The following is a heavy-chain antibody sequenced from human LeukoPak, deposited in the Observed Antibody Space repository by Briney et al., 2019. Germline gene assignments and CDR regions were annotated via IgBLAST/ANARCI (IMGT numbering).Heavy chain of an antibody. CDR2: ISGSEDRT. J-gene: IGHJ5*02. CDR1: GFSFNNYA. D-gene: IGHD3-16*02. CDR3: SKTYRADP. Sequence: GGSLRLSCVGSGFSFNNYAMSWVRQAPGKGLEWASGISGSEDRTHYADSVKGRFTIPRDHSKNTVFLQMNSLRVDDTAVYYCSKTYRADPWGQGTLVSVSS. V-gene: IGHV3-23*01.